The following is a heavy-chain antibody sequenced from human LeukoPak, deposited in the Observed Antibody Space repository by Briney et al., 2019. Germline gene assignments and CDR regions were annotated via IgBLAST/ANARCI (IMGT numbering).Heavy chain of an antibody. CDR2: IYYSGST. CDR1: GGSISSYY. CDR3: ARTKYGGNSLDAFDI. J-gene: IGHJ3*02. D-gene: IGHD4-23*01. V-gene: IGHV4-59*01. Sequence: MSSETLSLTCTVSGGSISSYYWIWIRQPPGKGLEWIGYIYYSGSTNYNPSLKSRVTISVDTTKNQFSLKLSSVTAADAAVYYCARTKYGGNSLDAFDIWGQGTMVTVPS.